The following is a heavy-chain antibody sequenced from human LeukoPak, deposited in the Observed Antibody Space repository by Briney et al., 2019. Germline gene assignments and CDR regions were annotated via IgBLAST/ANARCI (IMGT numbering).Heavy chain of an antibody. CDR1: GHTFTSYG. V-gene: IGHV1-18*01. CDR3: ARIRDYDFWSGYYNWFDP. J-gene: IGHJ5*02. Sequence: GASVKVSCKASGHTFTSYGISWVRQAPGQGLEWMGWISAYNGNTNYAQKLQGRVTMTTDTSTSTAYMELRSLRSDDTAVYYCARIRDYDFWSGYYNWFDPWGQGTLVTVSS. D-gene: IGHD3-3*01. CDR2: ISAYNGNT.